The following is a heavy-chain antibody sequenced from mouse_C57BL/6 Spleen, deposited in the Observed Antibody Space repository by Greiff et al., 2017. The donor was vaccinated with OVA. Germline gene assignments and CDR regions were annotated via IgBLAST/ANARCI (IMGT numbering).Heavy chain of an antibody. J-gene: IGHJ4*01. Sequence: QVQLQQSGPELVKPGASVKISCKASGYSFTSYYIHWVKQRPGQGLEWIGWIYPGRGNTKYNEKFKGKATLTADTSSSTAYMQLSRLTSEDSAVYYCAGSNYPYAMDYWGQGTSVTVSS. CDR2: IYPGRGNT. V-gene: IGHV1-66*01. CDR3: AGSNYPYAMDY. CDR1: GYSFTSYY. D-gene: IGHD2-5*01.